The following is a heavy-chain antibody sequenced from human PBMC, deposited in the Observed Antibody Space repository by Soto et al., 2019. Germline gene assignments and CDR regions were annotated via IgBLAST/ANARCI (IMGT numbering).Heavy chain of an antibody. CDR1: RFTSRFYA. J-gene: IGHJ4*02. CDR2: ISTNGGST. Sequence: GGPRRPSGSAFRFTSRFYAWHGARQPPGKGLEYVSSISTNGGSTDYADSVKGRFTISRDNSKNTVYLQMSSLRVEDTAVYYCVKGEYYYDSSGYYPFDYWGQGTLVTVSS. D-gene: IGHD3-22*01. V-gene: IGHV3-64D*06. CDR3: VKGEYYYDSSGYYPFDY.